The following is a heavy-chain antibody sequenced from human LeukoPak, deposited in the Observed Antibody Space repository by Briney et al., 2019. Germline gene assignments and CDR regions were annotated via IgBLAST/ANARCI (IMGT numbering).Heavy chain of an antibody. J-gene: IGHJ3*02. CDR1: GGSFSGYY. CDR3: ARDHNTVTTEGGGAFDI. CDR2: ISYSGRT. D-gene: IGHD4-17*01. Sequence: PSETLSLTCAVYGGSFSGYYWSWIRQPPGKGLEWIGYISYSGRTNYNPSLKSRVTISVDTSKNQFSLKLSSVTAAYTAVNYWARDHNTVTTEGGGAFDIWGQGTMVTVSS. V-gene: IGHV4-59*12.